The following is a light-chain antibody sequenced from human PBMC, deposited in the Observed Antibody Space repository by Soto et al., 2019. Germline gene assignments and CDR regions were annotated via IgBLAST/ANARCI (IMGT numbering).Light chain of an antibody. J-gene: IGKJ2*01. CDR2: GAS. CDR3: QQYNNWPPYT. V-gene: IGKV3-15*01. Sequence: EIVMTQSPATLSVSPGERATLSCRASQSVSSNLAWYQQKPGQAPRLLIYGASTRATGIPDRFSGSGSGTEFTPTISSLQSEDFAVYYCQQYNNWPPYTFGQGNKLEIK. CDR1: QSVSSN.